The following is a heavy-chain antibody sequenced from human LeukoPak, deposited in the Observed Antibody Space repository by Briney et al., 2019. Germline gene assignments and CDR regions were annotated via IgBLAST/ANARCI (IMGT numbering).Heavy chain of an antibody. CDR1: GYTFTSYG. CDR2: ISAYNGNT. J-gene: IGHJ5*02. D-gene: IGHD2-2*01. V-gene: IGHV1-18*01. Sequence: GASVKVSCKASGYTFTSYGISWVRQAPGQGLEWMGWISAYNGNTNYAQKLQGRVTMTTDTSTSTAYMGLRSLRSDDTAVYYCARDRLGYCSSTSCPGDPWGQGTLVTVSS. CDR3: ARDRLGYCSSTSCPGDP.